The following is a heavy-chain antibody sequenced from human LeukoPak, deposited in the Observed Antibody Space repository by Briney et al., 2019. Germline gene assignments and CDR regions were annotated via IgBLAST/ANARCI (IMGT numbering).Heavy chain of an antibody. CDR3: ARDSSVTGYSYGYLEYYYYYMDV. CDR2: ISSNGGST. CDR1: GFTFSSYA. Sequence: GGSLRLSCAASGFTFSSYAMHWVRQAPGKGLEYVSAISSNGGSTYYANSVKGRFTISRDNSKNTLYLQMGSLRAEDMAVYYCARDSSVTGYSYGYLEYYYYYMDVWGKGTTVTVSS. J-gene: IGHJ6*03. V-gene: IGHV3-64*01. D-gene: IGHD5-18*01.